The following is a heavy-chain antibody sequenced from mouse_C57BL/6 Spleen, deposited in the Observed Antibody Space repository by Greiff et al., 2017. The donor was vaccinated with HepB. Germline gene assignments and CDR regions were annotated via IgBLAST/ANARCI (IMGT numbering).Heavy chain of an antibody. V-gene: IGHV1-18*01. CDR1: GYTFTDYN. CDR3: ARELREGYAMDY. Sequence: EVQLQQSGPELVKPGASVKIPCKASGYTFTDYNMDWVKQSHGKSLEWIGDINPNNGGTIYNQKFKGKATLTVDKSSSTAYMELRSLTSEDTAVYYCARELREGYAMDYWGQGTSVTVSS. D-gene: IGHD1-1*01. CDR2: INPNNGGT. J-gene: IGHJ4*01.